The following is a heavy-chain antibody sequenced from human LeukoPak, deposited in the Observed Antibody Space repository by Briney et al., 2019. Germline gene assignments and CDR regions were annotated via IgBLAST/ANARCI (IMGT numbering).Heavy chain of an antibody. CDR3: ARVGYCSGGSCYSEYFDY. CDR2: ISSSSSYI. CDR1: GFTFSSYS. V-gene: IGHV3-21*01. J-gene: IGHJ4*02. Sequence: GGSLRLSCAASGFTFSSYSMNWVRQAPGKGLEWVSSISSSSSYIYYADSVKGRFTISRDNAKNSLYLQMNSLRAEDTAVHYCARVGYCSGGSCYSEYFDYWGQGTLVTVSS. D-gene: IGHD2-15*01.